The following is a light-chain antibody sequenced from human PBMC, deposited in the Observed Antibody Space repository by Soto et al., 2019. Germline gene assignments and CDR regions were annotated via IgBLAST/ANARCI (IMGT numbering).Light chain of an antibody. CDR2: ATS. J-gene: IGKJ2*01. CDR1: QSVSSRD. Sequence: EIVLTQSPGTLSLSPGERATLSCRASQSVSSRDLAWYQQKPGQAPRLLIYATSSRAAGIPDRFSGSGSGTDFTLTISRVEHEDFAVYYCQQYDNSPGYTFGPGTKLEIK. V-gene: IGKV3-20*01. CDR3: QQYDNSPGYT.